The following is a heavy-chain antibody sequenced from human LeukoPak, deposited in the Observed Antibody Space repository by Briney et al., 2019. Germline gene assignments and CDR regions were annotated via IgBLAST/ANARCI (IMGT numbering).Heavy chain of an antibody. CDR1: GFAFSAYC. V-gene: IGHV3-74*01. D-gene: IGHD6-25*01. CDR2: SCPFRSTP. J-gene: IGHJ4*02. CDR3: VRGSAPERGLDY. Sequence: PGGSLRLSCVASGFAFSAYCMHWVRQAPGEGLLWVSRSCPFRSTPVYADSVEGRFTISRDDAKNSLYLQMNSLRGEDTAVYYCVRGSAPERGLDYWGQGIRVTVSS.